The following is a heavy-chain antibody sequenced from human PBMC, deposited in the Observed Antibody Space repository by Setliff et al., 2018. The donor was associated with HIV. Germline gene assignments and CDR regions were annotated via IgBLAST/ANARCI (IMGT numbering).Heavy chain of an antibody. Sequence: PSETLSLTCSVSGASISSPIYYWGWIRQAPGKGLVWIGNIYYNGNTNYKPSLERRLTISVDTSKNQFSLSLSSVTATDTALYFCAAAEGQGPWYFFDNWGQGTQVTVSS. CDR2: IYYNGNT. J-gene: IGHJ4*02. CDR1: GASISSPIYY. D-gene: IGHD6-13*01. V-gene: IGHV4-39*01. CDR3: AAAEGQGPWYFFDN.